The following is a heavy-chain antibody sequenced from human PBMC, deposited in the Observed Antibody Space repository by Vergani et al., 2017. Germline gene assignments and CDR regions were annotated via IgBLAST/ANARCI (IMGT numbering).Heavy chain of an antibody. CDR1: GGSFSGYY. CDR3: AGGLRDFPPNWFDR. Sequence: QVQLQQWGAGLLKPSETLSLTCAVSGGSFSGYYWSWIRQPPGKGLEWIGEINHSGSTNYNPSLKSRVTISVDTSKKQFSLKLSSVTAADTAVYYCAGGLRDFPPNWFDRWGRGTLVTVSS. V-gene: IGHV4-34*01. J-gene: IGHJ5*02. CDR2: INHSGST. D-gene: IGHD3-3*01.